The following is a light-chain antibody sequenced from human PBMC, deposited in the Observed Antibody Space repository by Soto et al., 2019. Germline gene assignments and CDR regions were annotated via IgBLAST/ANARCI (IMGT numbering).Light chain of an antibody. J-gene: IGLJ2*01. Sequence: QSVLTQPRSVSGSPGQSVTISCTGTSSGVGGYNYVSWYQQHPGKAPKLMIYDVSKRPSGVPDRFSGSKSGNTASLTISGLQAEDEADYYCCSYAGSYTVVFGGGTQLTVL. CDR2: DVS. CDR3: CSYAGSYTVV. CDR1: SSGVGGYNY. V-gene: IGLV2-11*01.